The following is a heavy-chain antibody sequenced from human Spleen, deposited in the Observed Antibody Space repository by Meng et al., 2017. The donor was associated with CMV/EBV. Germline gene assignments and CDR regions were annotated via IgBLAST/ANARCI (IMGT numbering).Heavy chain of an antibody. V-gene: IGHV1-18*01. CDR2: ISPYNGNT. CDR1: GYTFTRFG. CDR3: ARYYYGSGSYYKDFREDWLDP. D-gene: IGHD3-10*01. Sequence: ASVKVSCKASGYTFTRFGISWVRQAPGQGLEWMGWISPYNGNTKYGPNFQDRVSMTTDTSTSTAYMELRSLRSDDTAVYYCARYYYGSGSYYKDFREDWLDPWGQGTLVTVSS. J-gene: IGHJ5*02.